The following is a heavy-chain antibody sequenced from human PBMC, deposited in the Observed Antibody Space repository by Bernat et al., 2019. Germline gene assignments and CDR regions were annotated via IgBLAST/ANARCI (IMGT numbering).Heavy chain of an antibody. Sequence: EVQLLESGGGLVQPGGSLRLSCAASAFRFSNYAMSWVRQAPGKGLEWVSAISGSGGSTYYADSVKGRFTISRDNSKNTLYLQMNSLRAEDTAVYYCASADFWSGYPEEGVDYWGQGTLVTVSS. CDR3: ASADFWSGYPEEGVDY. V-gene: IGHV3-23*01. CDR1: AFRFSNYA. J-gene: IGHJ4*02. CDR2: ISGSGGST. D-gene: IGHD3-3*01.